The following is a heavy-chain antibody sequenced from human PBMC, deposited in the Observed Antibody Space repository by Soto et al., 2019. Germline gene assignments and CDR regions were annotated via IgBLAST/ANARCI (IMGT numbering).Heavy chain of an antibody. CDR3: AREDGRGPFDS. J-gene: IGHJ4*01. Sequence: GGSLRLACAAAGFMFSAYVMNWVRQAPGKGLEWVSDIDSVEETSYTDSVKGRFTISRDNSRDMLFLQMDNLRSEDTDVYYCAREDGRGPFDSWGHGTLVTVSS. CDR2: IDSVEET. D-gene: IGHD3-10*01. CDR1: GFMFSAYV. V-gene: IGHV3-23*01.